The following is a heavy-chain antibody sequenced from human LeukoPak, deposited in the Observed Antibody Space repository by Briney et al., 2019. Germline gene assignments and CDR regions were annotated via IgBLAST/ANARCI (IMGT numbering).Heavy chain of an antibody. CDR2: IYYSGST. Sequence: SETLSLTCTVSGGSISTSSYYWGWIRQPPGKGLEWIGNIYYSGSTYYNPSLKSRVTMSVDTSNNQFSLKLSSVTAADTAVYYCATTMVRGVIIRDYWGQGTPVTVSS. J-gene: IGHJ4*02. CDR1: GGSISTSSYY. CDR3: ATTMVRGVIIRDY. D-gene: IGHD3-10*01. V-gene: IGHV4-39*07.